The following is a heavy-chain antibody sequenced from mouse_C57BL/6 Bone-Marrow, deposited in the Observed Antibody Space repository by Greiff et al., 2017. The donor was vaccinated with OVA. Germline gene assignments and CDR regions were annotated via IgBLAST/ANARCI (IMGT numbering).Heavy chain of an antibody. CDR2: IDPETGGT. V-gene: IGHV1-15*01. CDR3: TRSGDYYGSRYYAIDY. Sequence: VKLQESGAELVRPGASVTLSCKASGYTFTDYEMHWVKQTPVHGLEWIGAIDPETGGTAYNQKFKGKAILTADKSSSTAYMELRSLTSEDSAVYYCTRSGDYYGSRYYAIDYWGQGTSVTVSS. D-gene: IGHD1-1*01. CDR1: GYTFTDYE. J-gene: IGHJ4*01.